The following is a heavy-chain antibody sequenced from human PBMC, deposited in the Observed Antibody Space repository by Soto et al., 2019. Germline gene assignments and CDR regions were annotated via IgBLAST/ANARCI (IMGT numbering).Heavy chain of an antibody. CDR2: ISSNSSYI. J-gene: IGHJ6*03. CDR1: GFTFSSYS. D-gene: IGHD2-2*01. V-gene: IGHV3-21*01. CDR3: ARLVRDCSSTSCYGPYYYYYMDV. Sequence: GGSLRLSCAASGFTFSSYSMNWVRQAPGKGLEWVSSISSNSSYIYYADSVKGRFTISRDNAKNSLYLQMNSLRAEDTAVYYCARLVRDCSSTSCYGPYYYYYMDVWGKGTTVTVSS.